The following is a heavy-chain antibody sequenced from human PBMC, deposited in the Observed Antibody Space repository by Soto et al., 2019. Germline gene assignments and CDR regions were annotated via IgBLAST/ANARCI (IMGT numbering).Heavy chain of an antibody. Sequence: PGGSLRLSCAASGFTFSSYSMNWVRQAPGKGLEWVSSISSSSSYISYADSVRGRFTISRDNAKNSLYLQMNSLRAEDTAVNYCAREETVRYSYGKRDAVEIWGLWTMVTISS. D-gene: IGHD5-18*01. V-gene: IGHV3-21*01. J-gene: IGHJ3*02. CDR3: AREETVRYSYGKRDAVEI. CDR1: GFTFSSYS. CDR2: ISSSSSYI.